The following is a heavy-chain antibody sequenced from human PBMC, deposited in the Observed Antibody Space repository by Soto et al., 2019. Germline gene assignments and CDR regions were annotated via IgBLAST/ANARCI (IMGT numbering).Heavy chain of an antibody. CDR2: IDFSGIT. J-gene: IGHJ5*02. D-gene: IGHD3-9*01. Sequence: SETLSLTCIVSAGSISNYYWSWIRQPAGKGLEWIGRIDFSGITNYNPSLKSRVTMSIDTSKKQFSLNLSSVTAADTAVYYCARDTSPGLHDILTGYYWFAPWGQGTLVTVSS. CDR3: ARDTSPGLHDILTGYYWFAP. CDR1: AGSISNYY. V-gene: IGHV4-4*07.